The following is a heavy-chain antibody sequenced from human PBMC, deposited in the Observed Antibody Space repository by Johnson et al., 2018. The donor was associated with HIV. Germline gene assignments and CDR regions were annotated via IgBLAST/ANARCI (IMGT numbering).Heavy chain of an antibody. CDR2: INWNGGST. CDR1: GFTFDDYG. CDR3: ARYSYYYDSSGAFDM. Sequence: VQLVESGGGVVQPGRSLRLSCAASGFTFDDYGMSWVRQAPGKGLQWVSGINWNGGSTGYADSVKGRFTISRDNAKNSLYLHMNSLRAEDTALYYCARYSYYYDSSGAFDMWGQGTVVTVSS. D-gene: IGHD3-22*01. J-gene: IGHJ3*02. V-gene: IGHV3-20*04.